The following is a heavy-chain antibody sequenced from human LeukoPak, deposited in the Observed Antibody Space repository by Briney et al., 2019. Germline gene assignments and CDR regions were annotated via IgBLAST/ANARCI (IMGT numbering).Heavy chain of an antibody. D-gene: IGHD1-26*01. Sequence: SQTLSLTCTVSGGSISSGGYYWSWIRQPPGKGLEWIGYIYHSGSTYYNPPLKSRVTISVDRSKNQFSLKLSSVTAADTAVYYCARGHIVGALGVDYWGQGTLVTVSS. CDR3: ARGHIVGALGVDY. J-gene: IGHJ4*02. V-gene: IGHV4-30-2*01. CDR2: IYHSGST. CDR1: GGSISSGGYY.